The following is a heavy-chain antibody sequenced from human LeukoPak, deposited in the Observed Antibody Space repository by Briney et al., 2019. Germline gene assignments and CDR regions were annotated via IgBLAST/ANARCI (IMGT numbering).Heavy chain of an antibody. V-gene: IGHV1-2*02. J-gene: IGHJ4*02. CDR3: ARDQLGMPDY. CDR1: GYTFTGYY. D-gene: IGHD1-1*01. CDR2: INPNSGGT. Sequence: ASVKVSCKASGYTFTGYYMHWVRQAPGQGLEWMGWINPNSGGTNYAQKFQGRVTMTRDTSTSTAYMELSRLTSDDTAVYYCARDQLGMPDYWGQGTLVTVSS.